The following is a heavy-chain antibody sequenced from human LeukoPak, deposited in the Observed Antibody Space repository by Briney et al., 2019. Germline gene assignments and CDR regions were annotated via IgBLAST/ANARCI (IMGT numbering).Heavy chain of an antibody. Sequence: GGSLRLSCAASGFTFSSYWMSWVRQAPGKGLEWVANIKQDGSEKYYVDSVEGRFTISRDNAKNSLYLQMNSLRAEDTAVYYCARTRVGYGDFYFDYWGQGTLVTVSS. CDR1: GFTFSSYW. CDR3: ARTRVGYGDFYFDY. D-gene: IGHD4-17*01. CDR2: IKQDGSEK. V-gene: IGHV3-7*01. J-gene: IGHJ4*02.